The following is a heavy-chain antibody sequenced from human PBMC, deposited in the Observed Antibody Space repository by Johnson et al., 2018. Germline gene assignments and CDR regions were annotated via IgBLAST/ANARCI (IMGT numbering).Heavy chain of an antibody. V-gene: IGHV3-30*18. CDR3: PKPQEYSGKWYYEH. Sequence: VQLLETGGGVVQPGSSLRLSCAASGFTFSQYGMHWVRQAPGKGPEWLAAPSKDEIYKYYADSVKGRFTISTDKSKNMLYLQMNSLRPEETAVYYWPKPQEYSGKWYYEHWGQGTLVTVSS. J-gene: IGHJ4*02. CDR2: PSKDEIYK. CDR1: GFTFSQYG. D-gene: IGHD6-6*01.